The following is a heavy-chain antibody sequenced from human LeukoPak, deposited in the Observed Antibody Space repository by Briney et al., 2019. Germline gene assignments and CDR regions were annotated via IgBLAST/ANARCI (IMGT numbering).Heavy chain of an antibody. CDR3: ATGGLRFLEWLLPLGY. J-gene: IGHJ4*02. V-gene: IGHV1-24*01. D-gene: IGHD3-3*01. CDR2: VDPEDGET. Sequence: GASVKVSCKVSGYTLTELSMHWVQQAPGKGLEWMGLVDPEDGETIYAEKFQGRVTITADTSTDTAYMELSSLRSEDTAVYYCATGGLRFLEWLLPLGYWGQGTLVTVSS. CDR1: GYTLTELS.